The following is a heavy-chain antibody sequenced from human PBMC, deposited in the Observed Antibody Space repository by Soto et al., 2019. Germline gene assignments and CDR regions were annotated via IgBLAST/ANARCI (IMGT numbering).Heavy chain of an antibody. CDR3: AKGGYCSSTSCYRFDY. V-gene: IGHV3-23*01. Sequence: GGSLRLSCAASGFTFSSYAMSWVRQAPGKGLEWVSAISGSGGSTYYADSVKGRFTISRDNSKNTLYLQMNSLRAEDTAVYYCAKGGYCSSTSCYRFDYWGQGTLVTVSS. CDR1: GFTFSSYA. CDR2: ISGSGGST. D-gene: IGHD2-2*01. J-gene: IGHJ4*02.